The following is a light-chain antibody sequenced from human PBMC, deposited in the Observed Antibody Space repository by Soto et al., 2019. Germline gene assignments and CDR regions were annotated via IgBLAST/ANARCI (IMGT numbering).Light chain of an antibody. V-gene: IGKV3D-15*01. CDR2: LAS. CDR3: QQYNNWHPTT. J-gene: IGKJ5*01. Sequence: EIVMAHSRATLSVSPLERATLSCRASQSVSNNLAWYQQKPGQAPRLIIYLASTRANGIPARFSGSGSGTEFALTLSSLQSEDFAFYYCQQYNNWHPTTFGQGTRLEIK. CDR1: QSVSNN.